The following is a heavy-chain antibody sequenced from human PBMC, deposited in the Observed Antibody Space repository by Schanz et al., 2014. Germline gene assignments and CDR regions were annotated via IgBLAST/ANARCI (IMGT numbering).Heavy chain of an antibody. J-gene: IGHJ3*01. V-gene: IGHV3-23*04. CDR1: GFTFSTYA. CDR2: LYINAGST. Sequence: EVQLVESGGGLVQPGGSLRLSCAASGFTFSTYAMTWVRQAPGKGLEWISSLYINAGSTRYADSVKGRFFISRDSSKNTLFLQMNSLRADDTAIYFCARDEGRDGYNLAFDVWGQGTLVTVSS. CDR3: ARDEGRDGYNLAFDV. D-gene: IGHD2-21*01.